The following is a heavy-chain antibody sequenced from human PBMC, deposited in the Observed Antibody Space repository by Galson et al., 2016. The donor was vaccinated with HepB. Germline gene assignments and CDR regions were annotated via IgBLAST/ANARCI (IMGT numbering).Heavy chain of an antibody. J-gene: IGHJ3*01. D-gene: IGHD3-10*01. Sequence: SLRLSCAASGFIFSNAWMTWVRLAPGKGLEWVTGISRKSGDMPYADSVKGRFTISRDNAKNSVYLQMNSVTTEDTALYYCAKEKDSFQVQTPPDAFDVWGQGTMVTVSS. CDR2: ISRKSGDM. CDR3: AKEKDSFQVQTPPDAFDV. V-gene: IGHV3-9*01. CDR1: GFIFSNAW.